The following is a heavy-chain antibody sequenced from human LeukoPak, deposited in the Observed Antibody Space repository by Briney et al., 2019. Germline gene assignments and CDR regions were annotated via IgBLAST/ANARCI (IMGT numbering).Heavy chain of an antibody. Sequence: SVKVSCKASGGTFSSYAISWVRQAPGQWLEWMGGIIPMFGTANYAQKFQGRVTITTDESTSTAYMELSSLRSEDTAVYYCARSSSGWYSVHYYYYMDVWGKGTTVTVSS. D-gene: IGHD6-19*01. J-gene: IGHJ6*03. CDR1: GGTFSSYA. CDR2: IIPMFGTA. CDR3: ARSSSGWYSVHYYYYMDV. V-gene: IGHV1-69*05.